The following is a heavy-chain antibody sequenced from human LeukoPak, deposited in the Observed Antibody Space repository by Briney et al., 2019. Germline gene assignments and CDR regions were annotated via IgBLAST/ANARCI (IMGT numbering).Heavy chain of an antibody. J-gene: IGHJ4*02. CDR1: GFTFSSYW. Sequence: GGSLRLSCAASGFTFSSYWMSWVRQAPGKGLEWVAVISYDGSNKYYADSVKGRFTISRDNSKNTLYLQMNSLRAEDTAVYYCARDRGDTYYYDSSGYEAFDYWGQGTLVTVSS. CDR3: ARDRGDTYYYDSSGYEAFDY. V-gene: IGHV3-30*03. D-gene: IGHD3-22*01. CDR2: ISYDGSNK.